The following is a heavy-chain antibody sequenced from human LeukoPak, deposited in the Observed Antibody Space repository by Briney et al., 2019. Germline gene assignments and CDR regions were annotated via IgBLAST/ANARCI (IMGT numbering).Heavy chain of an antibody. V-gene: IGHV1-69*13. CDR3: ASRLYCSNTRCRNFPFAY. Sequence: SVTVSCKASGGTFSSYAINWVRQAPGQGLEWMGGIIPIFGTANYAQKFQDRVTITADESTSTAYMELSSLRSEDTAIYYCASRLYCSNTRCRNFPFAYWGQGTLVTVSS. J-gene: IGHJ4*02. CDR2: IIPIFGTA. CDR1: GGTFSSYA. D-gene: IGHD2-2*01.